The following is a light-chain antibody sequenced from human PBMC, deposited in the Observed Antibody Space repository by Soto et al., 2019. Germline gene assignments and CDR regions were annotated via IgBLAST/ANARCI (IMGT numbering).Light chain of an antibody. Sequence: NVLTQSPGTLSLSPGERATLSCRASQSVSSNFLAWYQQRPGQAPRLLIYGASTRATGIPDRFSGSGSETDFTLTSSRLEPEDFAVYYCQQYVTSPWTFGQGTKVDFK. CDR3: QQYVTSPWT. J-gene: IGKJ1*01. CDR2: GAS. V-gene: IGKV3-20*01. CDR1: QSVSSNF.